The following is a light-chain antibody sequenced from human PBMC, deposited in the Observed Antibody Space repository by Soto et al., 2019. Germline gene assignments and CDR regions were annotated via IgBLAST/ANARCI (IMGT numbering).Light chain of an antibody. Sequence: DIQMTQSPSTLSASVGDRVTITCRASQSISSWLAWYQQKPGKVPKVLIYKASSLESGVPSRFSGSGSGTKFTLTISSLQPDDSATYYCQNYNGYPRTFGQGTKVEVK. CDR2: KAS. J-gene: IGKJ1*01. CDR1: QSISSW. V-gene: IGKV1-5*03. CDR3: QNYNGYPRT.